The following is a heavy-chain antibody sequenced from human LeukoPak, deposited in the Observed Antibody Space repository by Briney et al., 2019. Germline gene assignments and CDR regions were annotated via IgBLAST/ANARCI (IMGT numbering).Heavy chain of an antibody. J-gene: IGHJ4*02. CDR2: IYYSGST. CDR3: ARGIRWLQLWGTGGGLDY. CDR1: GGSISSYY. Sequence: SGTLSLTCTVSGGSISSYYWSWIRQPPGKGLEWIGYIYYSGSTNYNPSLKSRVTISVDTSKNQFSLKLSSVTAADTAVYYCARGIRWLQLWGTGGGLDYWGQGTLVTVSS. D-gene: IGHD5-24*01. V-gene: IGHV4-59*12.